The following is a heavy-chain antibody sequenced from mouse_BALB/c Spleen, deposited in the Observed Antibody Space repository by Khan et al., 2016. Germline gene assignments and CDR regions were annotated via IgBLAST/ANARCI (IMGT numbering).Heavy chain of an antibody. D-gene: IGHD3-2*01. CDR1: GDSITSGY. CDR2: ISYSGST. CDR3: ALDSSGYHYYAMDY. Sequence: EVQLQESGPSLVKPSQTLSLTCSVTGDSITSGYWNWIRKFPGNKLEYMGYISYSGSTYYNPSLNSRISITRDTSKNQYYLQLNSVTTEDTATYYCALDSSGYHYYAMDYWGQGTSVTVSS. J-gene: IGHJ4*01. V-gene: IGHV3-8*02.